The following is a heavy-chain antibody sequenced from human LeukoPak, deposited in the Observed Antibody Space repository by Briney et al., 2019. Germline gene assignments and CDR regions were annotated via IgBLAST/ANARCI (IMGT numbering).Heavy chain of an antibody. V-gene: IGHV3-11*01. CDR2: IGSSDSII. D-gene: IGHD6-19*01. CDR1: GFNVNDYY. CDR3: AREIVAGAFDS. J-gene: IGHJ4*02. Sequence: PGGSLRLSCAVSGFNVNDYYISWIRQAPGKGLEWVSDIGSSDSIIAYGDSVRGRFTISRDFASNSLHLQMNSLRVEDTAVYYCAREIVAGAFDSWGQGTLVTVSS.